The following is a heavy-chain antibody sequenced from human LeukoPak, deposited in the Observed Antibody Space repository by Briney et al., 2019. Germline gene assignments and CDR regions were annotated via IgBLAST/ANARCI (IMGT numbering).Heavy chain of an antibody. Sequence: SETLSLTCTVSGGSISSYYWSWIRQPAGKGLEWIGRIYPSGSTNYNPSLKSRVTMSVDTSKNQFSLRLSPVTAADTAVYYCAREVESQGRSLDIWGQGTMVTVSS. CDR2: IYPSGST. D-gene: IGHD3-3*01. CDR1: GGSISSYY. CDR3: AREVESQGRSLDI. J-gene: IGHJ3*02. V-gene: IGHV4-4*07.